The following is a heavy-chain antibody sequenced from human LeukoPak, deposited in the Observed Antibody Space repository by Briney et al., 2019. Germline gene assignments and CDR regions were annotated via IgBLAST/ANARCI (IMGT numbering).Heavy chain of an antibody. D-gene: IGHD6-19*01. Sequence: GGSLRLSCAVSGFTFSTYWMDWVRQVPGKGLVWVSRISSDGSNTAYADSVKGRFTISRDNAKNTMYLQMSSLRAEDTAVYYCAKRGDGGAWYDYWGQGTLVIVSS. CDR1: GFTFSTYW. CDR2: ISSDGSNT. J-gene: IGHJ4*02. V-gene: IGHV3-74*01. CDR3: AKRGDGGAWYDY.